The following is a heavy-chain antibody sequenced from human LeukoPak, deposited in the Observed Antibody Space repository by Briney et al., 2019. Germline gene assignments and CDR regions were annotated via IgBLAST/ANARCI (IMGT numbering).Heavy chain of an antibody. D-gene: IGHD3-3*01. CDR1: GDSISSGNFY. V-gene: IGHV4-39*07. CDR2: IYYNGIT. J-gene: IGHJ5*02. Sequence: KPSETLSLTCTVSGDSISSGNFYWGWIRQPPGKELQWIGSIYYNGITHYNPSLESRVTISVDTSKNQFSLKLSSVTAADTAVYYCARGGYDFGFDPWGQGTLVTVSS. CDR3: ARGGYDFGFDP.